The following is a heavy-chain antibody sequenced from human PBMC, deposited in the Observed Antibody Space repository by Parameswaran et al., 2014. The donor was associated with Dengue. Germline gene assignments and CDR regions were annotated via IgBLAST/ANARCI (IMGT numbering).Heavy chain of an antibody. D-gene: IGHD3-3*01. J-gene: IGHJ4*02. CDR3: TTEGRYDFWSGYPEYYFDY. CDR2: IKSKTDGGTT. Sequence: VRQMPGKGLEWVGRIKSKTDGGTTDYAAPVKGRFTISRDDSKNTLYLQMNSLKTEDTAVYYCTTEGRYDFWSGYPEYYFDYWGQGTLVTVSS. V-gene: IGHV3-15*01.